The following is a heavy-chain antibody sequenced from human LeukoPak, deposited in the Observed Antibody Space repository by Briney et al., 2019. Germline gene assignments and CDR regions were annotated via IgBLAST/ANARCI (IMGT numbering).Heavy chain of an antibody. J-gene: IGHJ4*02. CDR2: YDPEDDER. V-gene: IGHV1-24*01. D-gene: IGHD3-10*01. CDR3: STETAGNY. Sequence: ASVTVSCKAFGHTLRDLSIHWVRQAPGKGLEWMGGYDPEDDERIYSEKFLGRVTLTEDTSTDTAYMELTSPRSDDTAVYYCSTETAGNYWGQGTLVTVSS. CDR1: GHTLRDLS.